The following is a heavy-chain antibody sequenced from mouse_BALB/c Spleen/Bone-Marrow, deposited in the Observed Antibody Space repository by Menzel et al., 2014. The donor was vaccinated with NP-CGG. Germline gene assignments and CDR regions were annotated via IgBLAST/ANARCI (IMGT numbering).Heavy chain of an antibody. D-gene: IGHD1-1*01. Sequence: VQLKQSGRGLVQPGESLKLSCESNEYEFPSHDMSWVRKTPEKRLELVASINSDGGSTYYPDTMERRFIISRDNSKKTLYLQMSSLRSEDTAFYYCARHGDYYGSSLFAYWGQGTLVTVSA. CDR3: ARHGDYYGSSLFAY. CDR2: INSDGGST. CDR1: EYEFPSHD. V-gene: IGHV5-2*01. J-gene: IGHJ3*01.